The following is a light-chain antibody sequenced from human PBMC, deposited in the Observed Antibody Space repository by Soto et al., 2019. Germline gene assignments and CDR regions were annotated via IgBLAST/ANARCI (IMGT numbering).Light chain of an antibody. J-gene: IGLJ2*01. CDR2: EVS. CDR1: SSDVGGYNS. CDR3: SSYTSSSTLVI. V-gene: IGLV2-14*01. Sequence: QSVLTQPASVSGSPGQSITISCTGTSSDVGGYNSVSWYQQHPGKAPKFMIYEVSNRPSGVSNRFSGSKSGNTASLTISGLQAEDEADYYCSSYTSSSTLVIFGGGTQLTVL.